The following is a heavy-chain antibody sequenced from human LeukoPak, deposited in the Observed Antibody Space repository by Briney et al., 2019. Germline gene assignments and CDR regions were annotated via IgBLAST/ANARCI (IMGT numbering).Heavy chain of an antibody. CDR2: ISSSSSYI. J-gene: IGHJ5*02. Sequence: GGSLRLSCAASGFTFSSYSMNWVCQAPGKGLEWVSSISSSSSYIYYADSVKGRFTISRGNAKNSLYLQMNSLRAEDTAVYYCARNSGLGYCSSTSCRNWFDPWGQGTLVTVSS. CDR1: GFTFSSYS. V-gene: IGHV3-21*01. D-gene: IGHD2-2*01. CDR3: ARNSGLGYCSSTSCRNWFDP.